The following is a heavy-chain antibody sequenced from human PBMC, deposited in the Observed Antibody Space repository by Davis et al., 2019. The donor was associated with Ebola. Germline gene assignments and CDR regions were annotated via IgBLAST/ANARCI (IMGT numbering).Heavy chain of an antibody. J-gene: IGHJ3*02. CDR2: ISSSGGNS. D-gene: IGHD2-2*01. CDR3: AKGEQYCIDISCYSFDAFGS. V-gene: IGHV3-23*01. CDR1: GVTFRNYV. Sequence: GESLKISCAVSGVTFRNYVMSWVRQAPGKGLEWVSSISSSGGNSFYMDSVKGRFYIDRDNSKNTVHLQMHRLRAEDTAVYYCAKGEQYCIDISCYSFDAFGSWGQGTMVTVSS.